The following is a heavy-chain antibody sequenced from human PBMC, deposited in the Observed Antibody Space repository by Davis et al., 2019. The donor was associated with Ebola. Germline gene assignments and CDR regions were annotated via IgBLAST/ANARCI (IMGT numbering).Heavy chain of an antibody. CDR3: ARESPSTFWFDP. Sequence: GESLKISCAASGFTLRSYVVSWVRQAPGAGLELVASMSTSGSKTDYGDSVKGRFTISRDNSMNMLYLQMNSLRAEDTAVYYCARESPSTFWFDPWGQGTLVTVSS. CDR2: MSTSGSKT. CDR1: GFTLRSYV. J-gene: IGHJ5*02. D-gene: IGHD2/OR15-2a*01. V-gene: IGHV3-23*01.